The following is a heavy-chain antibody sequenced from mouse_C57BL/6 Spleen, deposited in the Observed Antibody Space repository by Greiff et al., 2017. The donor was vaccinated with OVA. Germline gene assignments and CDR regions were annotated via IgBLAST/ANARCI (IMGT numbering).Heavy chain of an antibody. Sequence: QVQLQQSGAELVRPGASVTLSCKASGYTFTDYEMHWVKQTPVHGLEWIGAIDPETGGTAYNQKFKGKAILTADKSSSTAYMELRSLTSEDSAVYYCTRGTAQAKDFDYWGQGTTLTVAS. J-gene: IGHJ2*01. D-gene: IGHD3-2*02. CDR3: TRGTAQAKDFDY. V-gene: IGHV1-15*01. CDR1: GYTFTDYE. CDR2: IDPETGGT.